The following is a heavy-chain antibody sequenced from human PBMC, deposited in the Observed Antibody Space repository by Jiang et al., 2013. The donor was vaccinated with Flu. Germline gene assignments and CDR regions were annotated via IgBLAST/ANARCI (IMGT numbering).Heavy chain of an antibody. Sequence: LLKPSETLSLTCAVYGGSFSGYYWSWIRQPPGKGLEWIGEINHSGSTNYNPSLKSRVTISVDTSKNQFSLKLSSVTAADTAVYYCATISYNYDSSGRPFDPWGQGTLVTVSS. J-gene: IGHJ5*02. CDR1: GGSFSGYY. V-gene: IGHV4-34*01. CDR2: INHSGST. D-gene: IGHD3-22*01. CDR3: ATISYNYDSSGRPFDP.